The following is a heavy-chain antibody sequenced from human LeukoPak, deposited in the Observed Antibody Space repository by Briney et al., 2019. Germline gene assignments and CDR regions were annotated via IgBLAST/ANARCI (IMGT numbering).Heavy chain of an antibody. CDR1: GYTFTGYY. J-gene: IGHJ5*02. D-gene: IGHD6-13*01. CDR2: INPNSGGT. V-gene: IGHV1-2*02. CDR3: AREFQAEQQLVRVWFDP. Sequence: GASVKVSCKASGYTFTGYYMHWVRQAPGQGLEWMGWINPNSGGTNYAQKFQGRDTMTRDTSISTAYMELSRLRSDDTAVYYCAREFQAEQQLVRVWFDPWGQGTLVTVSS.